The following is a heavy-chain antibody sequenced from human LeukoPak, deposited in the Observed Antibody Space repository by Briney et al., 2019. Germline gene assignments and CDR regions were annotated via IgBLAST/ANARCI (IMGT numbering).Heavy chain of an antibody. J-gene: IGHJ4*02. Sequence: GASVKVSCKASGYTFTGYYMHWVRQAPGQGLEWMGWISAYNGNTNYAQKLQGRVTMTTDTSTSTAYMELRSLRSDDTAVYYCARGEQWLSSDYWGQGTLVTVSS. D-gene: IGHD6-19*01. CDR1: GYTFTGYY. V-gene: IGHV1-18*04. CDR2: ISAYNGNT. CDR3: ARGEQWLSSDY.